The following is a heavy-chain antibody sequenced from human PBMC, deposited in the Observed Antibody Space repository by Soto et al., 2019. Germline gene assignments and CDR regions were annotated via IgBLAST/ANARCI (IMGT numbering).Heavy chain of an antibody. V-gene: IGHV5-10-1*01. Sequence: GESLKISCKGSGYSFTSYWISWVRQMPGKGLEWMGRIDPSDSYTNYSPSFQGHVTISADKSISTAYLQWSSLKASDTAMYYCASYPSIAAANYCYGMDVWGQGTTVTVSS. J-gene: IGHJ6*02. CDR2: IDPSDSYT. CDR1: GYSFTSYW. CDR3: ASYPSIAAANYCYGMDV. D-gene: IGHD6-13*01.